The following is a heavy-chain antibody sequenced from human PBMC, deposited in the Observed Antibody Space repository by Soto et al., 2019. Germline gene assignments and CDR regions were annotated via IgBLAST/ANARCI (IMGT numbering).Heavy chain of an antibody. CDR2: IYYSGST. CDR1: GGSISSYY. Sequence: KTSETLSLTCTVSGGSISSYYWSWIRQPPGKGLEWIGYIYYSGSTNYNPSLKSRVTISVDTSKNQFSLKLSSVTAADTAVYYCARGEVAPWKNWFDPWGQGTLVTVSS. CDR3: ARGEVAPWKNWFDP. D-gene: IGHD1-1*01. J-gene: IGHJ5*02. V-gene: IGHV4-59*01.